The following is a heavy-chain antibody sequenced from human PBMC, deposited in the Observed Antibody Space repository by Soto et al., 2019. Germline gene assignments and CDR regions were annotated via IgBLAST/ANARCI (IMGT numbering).Heavy chain of an antibody. J-gene: IGHJ6*02. V-gene: IGHV3-53*01. CDR1: GFTVSSNY. CDR2: IYSGGST. Sequence: EVQLVESGGGLIQPGGSLRLSCAASGFTVSSNYMSWVRQAPGKGLEWVSVIYSGGSTYYADSVKGRFTISRDNSKNTLDRQMNSLRAEDTAVYYCARDIWDGGNCEPTGGMDVWGQGTTVTVSS. D-gene: IGHD2-15*01. CDR3: ARDIWDGGNCEPTGGMDV.